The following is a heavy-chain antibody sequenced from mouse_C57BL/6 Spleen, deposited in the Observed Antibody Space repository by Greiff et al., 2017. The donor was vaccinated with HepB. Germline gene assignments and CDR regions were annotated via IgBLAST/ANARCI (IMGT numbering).Heavy chain of an antibody. V-gene: IGHV5-9-1*02. CDR2: ISSGGDYI. CDR1: GFTFSSYA. D-gene: IGHD2-14*01. CDR3: TRDRSYYRSYYAMDY. J-gene: IGHJ4*01. Sequence: EVKLMESGEGLVKPGGSLKLSCAASGFTFSSYAMSWVRQTPEKRLEWVAYISSGGDYIYYADTVKGRFTISRDNARNTLYLQMSSLKSEDTAMYYCTRDRSYYRSYYAMDYWGQGTSVTVSS.